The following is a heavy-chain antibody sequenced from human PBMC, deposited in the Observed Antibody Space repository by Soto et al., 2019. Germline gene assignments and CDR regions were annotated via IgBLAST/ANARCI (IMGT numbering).Heavy chain of an antibody. D-gene: IGHD2-15*01. Sequence: GGSLSLSCAASGFTFSDHYMDWVRQAPGKGLEWVGRIRNRPNSYTTQYAAPVKGRFAVLRDDSKNMVYLQMNSLKTKDTAIYYCTTYSDMTNIIVRFDYWGHGTLVTVSS. J-gene: IGHJ4*01. V-gene: IGHV3-72*01. CDR3: TTYSDMTNIIVRFDY. CDR2: IRNRPNSYTT. CDR1: GFTFSDHY.